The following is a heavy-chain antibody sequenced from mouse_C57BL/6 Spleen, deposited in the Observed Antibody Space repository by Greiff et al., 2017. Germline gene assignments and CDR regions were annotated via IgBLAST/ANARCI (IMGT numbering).Heavy chain of an antibody. D-gene: IGHD1-1*01. CDR2: IYPGDGDT. CDR3: ARPDYYGSSYVDY. CDR1: GYAFSSSW. V-gene: IGHV1-82*01. J-gene: IGHJ2*01. Sequence: QVQLQQSGPELVKPGASVKISCKASGYAFSSSWMNWVKQRPGKGLEWIGRIYPGDGDTNYNGKFKGKATLTADKSSSTAYMQLSSLTSEDSAVYFCARPDYYGSSYVDYWGQGTTLTVSS.